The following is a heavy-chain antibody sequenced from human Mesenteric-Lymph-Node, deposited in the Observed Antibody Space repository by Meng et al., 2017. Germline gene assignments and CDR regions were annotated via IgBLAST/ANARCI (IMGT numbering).Heavy chain of an antibody. J-gene: IGHJ4*02. CDR3: ARGPTTYFDY. CDR1: GGSISSGDYY. Sequence: VREPGPGLGKPSGPLSLTCAGSGGSISSGDYYWSWIRQPPGKGLEWIGCIYYSGSTYYNPSLKGRVTISVDTSKNQFSLNLSSVTAADTAVYYCARGPTTYFDYWGQGTLVTVSS. V-gene: IGHV4-30-4*01. CDR2: IYYSGST. D-gene: IGHD4-17*01.